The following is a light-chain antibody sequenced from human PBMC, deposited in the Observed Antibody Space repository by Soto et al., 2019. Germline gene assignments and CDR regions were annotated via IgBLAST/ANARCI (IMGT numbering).Light chain of an antibody. CDR3: ASYRSANTPVV. CDR1: SRDIGNYNY. J-gene: IGLJ1*01. CDR2: EVT. Sequence: HSVLSHPASVSWSPGHSITISCTGTSRDIGNYNYVSWYQHHPGKAPKLMIYEVTSRPSGVSDRFSGSKSGMTASLTISGLHPEDEADYFCASYRSANTPVVFGTGTKVTAL. V-gene: IGLV2-14*01.